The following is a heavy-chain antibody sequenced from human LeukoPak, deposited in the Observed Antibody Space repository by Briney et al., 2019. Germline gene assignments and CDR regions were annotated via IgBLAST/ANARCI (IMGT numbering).Heavy chain of an antibody. D-gene: IGHD6-19*01. CDR1: GGSISSYY. V-gene: IGHV4-59*08. Sequence: SETLSLTCTVSGGSISSYYWSWIRQPPGKGLEWIGYIYYSGSTNYNPSLKSRVTISVDTSKNQFSLKLSSVTAADTAVYYCARRLYSSGWHYFDYWGQGTLVTVSS. CDR2: IYYSGST. CDR3: ARRLYSSGWHYFDY. J-gene: IGHJ4*02.